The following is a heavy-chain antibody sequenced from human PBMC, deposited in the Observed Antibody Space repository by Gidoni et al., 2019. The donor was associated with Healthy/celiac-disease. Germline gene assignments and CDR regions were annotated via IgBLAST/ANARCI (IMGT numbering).Heavy chain of an antibody. CDR2: IRSKAYGGTT. CDR3: TRDRGWQWLDLRRLNFDY. J-gene: IGHJ4*02. Sequence: EVQLVESGGGLVKPGRSLRLSCTAPGFTFGDYAMSWFRQAPGKGLEWVGFIRSKAYGGTTEYAASVKGRFTISRDDSKSIAYLQMNSLKTEDTAVYYCTRDRGWQWLDLRRLNFDYWGQGTLVTVSS. D-gene: IGHD6-19*01. CDR1: GFTFGDYA. V-gene: IGHV3-49*05.